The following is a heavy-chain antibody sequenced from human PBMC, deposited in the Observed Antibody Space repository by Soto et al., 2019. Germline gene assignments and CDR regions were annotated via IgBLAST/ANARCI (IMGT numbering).Heavy chain of an antibody. V-gene: IGHV3-7*05. J-gene: IGHJ5*02. CDR2: IKQDGSEK. CDR1: GFTFSSYW. CDR3: ARDIVVVVAATPVWWFDP. Sequence: EVQLVESGGGLVQPGGSLSLSCAASGFTFSSYWMSWVRQAPGKGLEWVANIKQDGSEKYYVDSVKGRFTISRDNAKNPLYLQMNSLGAEDTAVSYCARDIVVVVAATPVWWFDPWGQVTLVTVSS. D-gene: IGHD2-15*01.